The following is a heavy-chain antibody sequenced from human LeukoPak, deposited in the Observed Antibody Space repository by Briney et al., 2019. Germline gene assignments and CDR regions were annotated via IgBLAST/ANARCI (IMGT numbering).Heavy chain of an antibody. V-gene: IGHV4-59*08. J-gene: IGHJ2*01. CDR3: ARSRRPRLLYGDYAWYFDL. Sequence: SETLSLTCTVSGGSISSYYWSWIRQPPGKGLEWIGYIYYSGSTNYDPSLKSRVTISVDTSKNQFSLKLSSVTAADTAVYYCARSRRPRLLYGDYAWYFDLWGRGTLVTASS. D-gene: IGHD4-17*01. CDR2: IYYSGST. CDR1: GGSISSYY.